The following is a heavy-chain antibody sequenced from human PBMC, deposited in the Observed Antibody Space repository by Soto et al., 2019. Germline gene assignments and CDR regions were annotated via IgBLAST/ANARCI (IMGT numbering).Heavy chain of an antibody. CDR1: GVYISSSSYY. Sequence: ETLSLTCTVSGVYISSSSYYWGWIRQPPGKGLEWIGSIYYSGSTYYNPSLKSRVTISVDTSKNQFSLKLNSVTAADTAVYYCARADYASSGYYFPFDSWGQGTLVTVSS. D-gene: IGHD3-22*01. J-gene: IGHJ4*02. V-gene: IGHV4-39*01. CDR2: IYYSGST. CDR3: ARADYASSGYYFPFDS.